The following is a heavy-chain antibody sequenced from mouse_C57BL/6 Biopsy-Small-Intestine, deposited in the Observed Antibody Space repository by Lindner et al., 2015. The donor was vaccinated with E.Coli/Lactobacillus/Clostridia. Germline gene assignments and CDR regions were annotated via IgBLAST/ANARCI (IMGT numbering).Heavy chain of an antibody. CDR3: VRPYYSNYWYFDV. J-gene: IGHJ1*01. CDR2: IRTKSNDYAT. D-gene: IGHD2-5*01. V-gene: IGHV10-1*01. CDR1: GFNFNNYA. Sequence: VQLQESGGGLVQPKGSLKLSCAASGFNFNNYAMNWVRQAPGKGLEWVARIRTKSNDYATYYADSVKDRFTISRDDSEGMLYLQMNNLKTEDTAMYYCVRPYYSNYWYFDVWGAGTTVTVSS.